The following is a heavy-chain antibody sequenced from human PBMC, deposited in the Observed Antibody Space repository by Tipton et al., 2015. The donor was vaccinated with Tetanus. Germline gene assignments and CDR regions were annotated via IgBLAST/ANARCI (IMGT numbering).Heavy chain of an antibody. D-gene: IGHD3-10*01. J-gene: IGHJ4*02. V-gene: IGHV4-39*01. Sequence: TLSLTCTVSGGSIRSSSYYWGWIRQPPGKGLEWIGTIYSGGSTYYNPSLKSRVTISVDTSKNQFSLKLSSVTAADTAVYHCVRVTRLWFGESFDLWGPGSLVTVSS. CDR1: GGSIRSSSYY. CDR2: IYSGGST. CDR3: VRVTRLWFGESFDL.